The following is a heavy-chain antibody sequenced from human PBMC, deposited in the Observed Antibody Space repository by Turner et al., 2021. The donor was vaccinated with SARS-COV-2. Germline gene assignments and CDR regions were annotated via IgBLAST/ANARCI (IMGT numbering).Heavy chain of an antibody. J-gene: IGHJ4*02. CDR2: IHYDDRRE. V-gene: IGHV3-33*01. Sequence: QVHLVESGGGVVQPGKSLRLYCAASGSTFSFHVMHWVRQAPGKGPEWVAMIHYDDRREYYADSVEGRFTVSRDNSNNTLYLQMNSLRVEDTAIYYCARGSNTEKVAAFDSWGQGTLVTVSS. D-gene: IGHD6-25*01. CDR3: ARGSNTEKVAAFDS. CDR1: GSTFSFHV.